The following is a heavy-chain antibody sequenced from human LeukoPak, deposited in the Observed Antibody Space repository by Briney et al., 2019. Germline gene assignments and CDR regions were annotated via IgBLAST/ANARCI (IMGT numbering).Heavy chain of an antibody. CDR1: GYTFTGYY. D-gene: IGHD3-22*01. Sequence: ASVTVSCKASGYTFTGYYMHWVRQAPGQGLEWMGWINPNSDGTNYAQTFQGRVTMTRDTSISTAYMELSRLRSDDTAVYYCARGVGGTYDSSGYYYVGVRSGFDSWGQGTLVTVSS. CDR3: ARGVGGTYDSSGYYYVGVRSGFDS. CDR2: INPNSDGT. V-gene: IGHV1-2*02. J-gene: IGHJ4*02.